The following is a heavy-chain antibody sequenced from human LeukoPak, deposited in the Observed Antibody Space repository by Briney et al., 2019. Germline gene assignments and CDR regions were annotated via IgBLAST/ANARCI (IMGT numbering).Heavy chain of an antibody. CDR3: ARGPDFEVYFDY. V-gene: IGHV1-18*01. Sequence: ASVKASCKASGYTFTSYGISWVRQAPGQGLEWMGWISAYNGNTNYAQKLQGRVTMTTDTSTGTAYMELRSLRSDDTAVYYCARGPDFEVYFDYWGQGTLVTVSS. CDR1: GYTFTSYG. CDR2: ISAYNGNT. D-gene: IGHD3-3*01. J-gene: IGHJ4*02.